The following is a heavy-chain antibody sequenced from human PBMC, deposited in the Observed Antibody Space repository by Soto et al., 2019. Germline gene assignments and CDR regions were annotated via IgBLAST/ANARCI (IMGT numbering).Heavy chain of an antibody. Sequence: EVQLLESGGGLVQPGGSLRLSCAASGFTFSSYAMSWVRQAPGKGLEWVSSIGSNGVSTNYADSVKGRFTISRDNSKKTLYLQMNSLKAEDTAIYYCTKDRLTGTAREGMDVWGQGTTVTVSS. CDR1: GFTFSSYA. CDR3: TKDRLTGTAREGMDV. D-gene: IGHD1-7*01. V-gene: IGHV3-23*01. J-gene: IGHJ6*02. CDR2: IGSNGVST.